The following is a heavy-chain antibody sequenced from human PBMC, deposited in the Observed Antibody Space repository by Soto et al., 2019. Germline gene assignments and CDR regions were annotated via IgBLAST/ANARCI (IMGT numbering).Heavy chain of an antibody. V-gene: IGHV3-33*01. CDR3: ARDLGFGESYGMDV. J-gene: IGHJ6*02. CDR1: GFTFSSYG. Sequence: QVQLVASGGGVVQPGRSLRLSCAASGFTFSSYGMHWVRQAPGKGLEWVAVIWYDGSNKYYADSVKGRFTISRDNSKNTLYLQMNSLRAEDTAVYYCARDLGFGESYGMDVWGQGTTVTVSS. CDR2: IWYDGSNK. D-gene: IGHD3-10*01.